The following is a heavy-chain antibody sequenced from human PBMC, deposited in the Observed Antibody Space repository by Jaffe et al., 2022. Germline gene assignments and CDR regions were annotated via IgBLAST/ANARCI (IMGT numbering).Heavy chain of an antibody. Sequence: EVQLVESGGGLVQPGGSLRLSCAASGFTVSSNYMSWVRQAPGKGLEWVSVIYSGGSTYYADSVKGRFTISRDNSKNTLYLQMNSLRAEDTAVYYCARDRLSTRDSSGFAPVADDAFDIWGQGTMVTVSS. V-gene: IGHV3-66*02. D-gene: IGHD3-22*01. CDR1: GFTVSSNY. CDR2: IYSGGST. CDR3: ARDRLSTRDSSGFAPVADDAFDI. J-gene: IGHJ3*02.